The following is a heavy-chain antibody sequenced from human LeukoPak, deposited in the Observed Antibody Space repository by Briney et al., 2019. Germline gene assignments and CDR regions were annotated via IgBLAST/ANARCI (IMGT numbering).Heavy chain of an antibody. CDR1: GYTFTSYY. D-gene: IGHD2-2*01. CDR2: INPNSGGT. V-gene: IGHV1-2*04. J-gene: IGHJ6*02. CDR3: ARGEVPAAMDPRDYYYYGMDV. Sequence: ASVKVSCKASGYTFTSYYMHWVRQAPGQGLEWMGWINPNSGGTNYAQKFQGWVTMTRDTSISTAYMELSRLRSDDTAVYYCARGEVPAAMDPRDYYYYGMDVWGQGTTVTVSS.